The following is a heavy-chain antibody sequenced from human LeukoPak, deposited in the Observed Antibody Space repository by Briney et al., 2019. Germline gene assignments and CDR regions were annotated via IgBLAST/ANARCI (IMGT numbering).Heavy chain of an antibody. Sequence: SVKVSFKASGGTFSSYAISWVRQAPGQGLEWMGGIIPIFGTANYAQKFQGRVTITTDGSTSTAYMELSSLRSEDTAVYYCANSLYSYGPVGTLYFDYWGQGTLVTVSS. D-gene: IGHD5-18*01. V-gene: IGHV1-69*05. J-gene: IGHJ4*02. CDR2: IIPIFGTA. CDR1: GGTFSSYA. CDR3: ANSLYSYGPVGTLYFDY.